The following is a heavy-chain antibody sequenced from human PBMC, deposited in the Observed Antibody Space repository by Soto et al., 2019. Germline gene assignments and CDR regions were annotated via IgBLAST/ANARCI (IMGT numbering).Heavy chain of an antibody. CDR2: INSNGGST. Sequence: EVQLVESGGGLVQPGGSLRLSCAASGFTFSSYAVYWVRHAPGKGLEYVSAINSNGGSTYYANSVKGRFTISRDNSKNTLYLQMGSLRAEDMAVYYCARTSQYYFDYWGQGTLVTVSS. CDR1: GFTFSSYA. CDR3: ARTSQYYFDY. V-gene: IGHV3-64*01. J-gene: IGHJ4*02.